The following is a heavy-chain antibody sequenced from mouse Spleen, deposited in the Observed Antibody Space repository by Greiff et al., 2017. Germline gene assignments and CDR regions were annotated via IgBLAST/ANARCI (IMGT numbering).Heavy chain of an antibody. D-gene: IGHD2-3*01. Sequence: EVKLQESGGGLVKPGGSLKLSCAASGFSFSDYGMHWVRQAPEKGLEWIAYISSGSSLIYYADTMKGRFTISRDNAKNTLFLQMPSLRSEDTAMYYCARDGPYYAMDYWGQGTSVTVSS. CDR3: ARDGPYYAMDY. J-gene: IGHJ4*01. CDR1: GFSFSDYG. V-gene: IGHV5-17*01. CDR2: ISSGSSLI.